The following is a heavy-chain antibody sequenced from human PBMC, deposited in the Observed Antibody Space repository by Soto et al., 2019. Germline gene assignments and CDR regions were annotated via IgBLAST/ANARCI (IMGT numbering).Heavy chain of an antibody. CDR2: IYWNDDK. D-gene: IGHD6-6*01. J-gene: IGHJ3*02. CDR3: ARGLAALPVFAFDI. CDR1: GISLSTTGVG. V-gene: IGHV2-5*01. Sequence: QITLKWAGPTLVKPTQTLTLTCTLSGISLSTTGVGLGWIRQTPGKALEWLALIYWNDDKHYNPSLKTRLTITQDTSKNQAVLTMTYLDPVDTATYYCARGLAALPVFAFDIWEQGTVVTVSS.